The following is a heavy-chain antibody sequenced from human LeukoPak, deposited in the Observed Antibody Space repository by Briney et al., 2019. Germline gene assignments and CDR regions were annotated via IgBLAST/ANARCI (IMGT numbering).Heavy chain of an antibody. D-gene: IGHD3-3*01. CDR1: GFTFSSYA. CDR3: AKDHHGEWLLSVYFDY. Sequence: GGSLRLSCAASGFTFSSYAMSWVRQAPGKGLEWVSAISGGGGSTYYADSVKGRFTISRDNSKNTLYLQMNILRAEDTAVYYCAKDHHGEWLLSVYFDYWGQGTLVTVSS. CDR2: ISGGGGST. V-gene: IGHV3-23*01. J-gene: IGHJ4*02.